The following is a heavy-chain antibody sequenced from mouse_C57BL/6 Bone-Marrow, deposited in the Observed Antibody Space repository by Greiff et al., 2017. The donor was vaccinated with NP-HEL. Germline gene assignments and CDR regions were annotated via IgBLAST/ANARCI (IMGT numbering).Heavy chain of an antibody. Sequence: EVKVVESGGGLVQPGGSLSLSCAASGFTFTDYYMSWVRQPPGKALEWLGFIRNKANGYTTEYSASVKGRFTISRDNSQSILYLQMNALRAEDSATYYCARGGNYYGSSYWYFDVWGTGTTVTVSS. D-gene: IGHD1-1*01. V-gene: IGHV7-3*01. CDR2: IRNKANGYTT. J-gene: IGHJ1*03. CDR1: GFTFTDYY. CDR3: ARGGNYYGSSYWYFDV.